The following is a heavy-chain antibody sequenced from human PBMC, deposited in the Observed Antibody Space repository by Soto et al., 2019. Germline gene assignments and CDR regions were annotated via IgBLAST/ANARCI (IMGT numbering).Heavy chain of an antibody. CDR3: ARDGGDYGSGSQGFDY. CDR1: GGSISSYY. CDR2: IYTSGGT. Sequence: QVQLQESGPGLVKPSETLSLTCTVSGGSISSYYWSWIRQPAGKGLEWIGRIYTSGGTNYNPSLKRRVTMSVDTSKNQFSLKLSTVTAADTAVYYCARDGGDYGSGSQGFDYWGQGTLVTVSS. V-gene: IGHV4-4*07. D-gene: IGHD3-10*01. J-gene: IGHJ4*02.